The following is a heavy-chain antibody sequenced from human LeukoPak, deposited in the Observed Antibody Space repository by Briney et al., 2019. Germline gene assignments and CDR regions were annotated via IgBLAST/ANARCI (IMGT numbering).Heavy chain of an antibody. CDR1: GYTLTELS. Sequence: VASVNVSCKFSGYTLTELSMHCVRQAPGKGLEWMGGFDHEDGEKIYSQKFQGRVTMTEDTYADTAYMELSSLRSEDTAVYYCATGSAGGIWGQGKMVTVSS. CDR3: ATGSAGGI. J-gene: IGHJ3*02. V-gene: IGHV1-24*01. D-gene: IGHD3-10*01. CDR2: FDHEDGEK.